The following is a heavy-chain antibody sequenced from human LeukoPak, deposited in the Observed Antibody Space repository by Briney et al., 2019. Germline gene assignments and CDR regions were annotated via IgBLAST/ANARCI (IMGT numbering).Heavy chain of an antibody. Sequence: GGSLRLSCAASEFTFSSHTMNWVRQAPGKGLEWVSYISGSGSTIYYADSVKGRFAISRDNAKSSLYLQMNSLRAEDTAVYYCAKPTRYCSGGSCYFPDAFDIWGQGTMVTVSS. D-gene: IGHD2-15*01. V-gene: IGHV3-48*01. J-gene: IGHJ3*02. CDR2: ISGSGSTI. CDR1: EFTFSSHT. CDR3: AKPTRYCSGGSCYFPDAFDI.